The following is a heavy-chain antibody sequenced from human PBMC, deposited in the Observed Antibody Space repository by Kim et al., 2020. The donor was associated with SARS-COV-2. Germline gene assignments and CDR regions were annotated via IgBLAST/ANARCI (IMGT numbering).Heavy chain of an antibody. V-gene: IGHV1-46*01. D-gene: IGHD4-17*01. J-gene: IGHJ5*01. Sequence: ASVKVSCKTSEYTFRYNYINWVRQAPGQGLEWMGIINPSAGSTRFSQKFQGRVTMTSDTSTTTVYMDLSRLRSDDTAVYYCARLSGGIGDHGGWFDSWGQGTLVTVST. CDR1: EYTFRYNY. CDR2: INPSAGST. CDR3: ARLSGGIGDHGGWFDS.